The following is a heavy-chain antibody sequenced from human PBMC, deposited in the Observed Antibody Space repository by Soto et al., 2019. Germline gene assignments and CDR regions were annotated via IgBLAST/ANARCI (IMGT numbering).Heavy chain of an antibody. CDR2: IYYSGST. CDR3: ARDGATMTKRSLDP. V-gene: IGHV4-31*03. J-gene: IGHJ5*02. Sequence: QVQLQESGPGLVKPSQTLSLTCTVSGGSISSGGYYWSWIRQHPGKGLEWIGYIYYSGSTYYNPSLKSRVTRSVDTSKNQFSLKLSSVTAADTAVYYCARDGATMTKRSLDPWGQGTLVTVSS. D-gene: IGHD5-12*01. CDR1: GGSISSGGYY.